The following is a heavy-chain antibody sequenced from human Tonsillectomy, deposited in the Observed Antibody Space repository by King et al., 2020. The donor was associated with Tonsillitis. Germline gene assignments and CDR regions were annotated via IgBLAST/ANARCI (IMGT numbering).Heavy chain of an antibody. CDR3: AKARTQRVAVAGTLYY. D-gene: IGHD6-19*01. CDR2: ISYDGSNK. V-gene: IGHV3-30*18. CDR1: GFTFSSYG. J-gene: IGHJ4*02. Sequence: VQLVESGGGVVQPGRSLRLSCAASGFTFSSYGMHWVRQAPGKGLEWVAVISYDGSNKYYADSVKGRFTISRDNSKNTLYLQMNSLRAEDTAVYYCAKARTQRVAVAGTLYYWGQGTLVTVSS.